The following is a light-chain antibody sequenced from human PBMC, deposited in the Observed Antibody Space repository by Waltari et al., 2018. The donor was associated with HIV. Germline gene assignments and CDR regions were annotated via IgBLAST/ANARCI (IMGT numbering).Light chain of an antibody. CDR3: SSYTSSSTLYVV. CDR2: EVS. CDR1: SSDVGGYNY. V-gene: IGLV2-14*01. J-gene: IGLJ2*01. Sequence: QSALTQPASVSGSPGQSITISCTGTSSDVGGYNYVSWYQQHPGKAPKLMLYEVSNRPSVVSNRFSGSKSGNTASLTISGLQAEDEADYYCSSYTSSSTLYVVFGGGTKLTVL.